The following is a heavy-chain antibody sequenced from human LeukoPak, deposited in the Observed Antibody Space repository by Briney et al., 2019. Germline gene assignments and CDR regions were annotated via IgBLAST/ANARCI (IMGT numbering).Heavy chain of an antibody. V-gene: IGHV3-11*01. D-gene: IGHD3-9*01. CDR3: AREVPDILTGYYFDY. J-gene: IGHJ4*02. Sequence: GGSLRLSCAASGLIVSNNYMRWVRQAPGKGLEWVSYISSSGSTIYYADSVKGRFTISRDNAKNSLYLQMNSLRAEDTAVYYCAREVPDILTGYYFDYWGQGTLVTVSS. CDR2: ISSSGSTI. CDR1: GLIVSNNY.